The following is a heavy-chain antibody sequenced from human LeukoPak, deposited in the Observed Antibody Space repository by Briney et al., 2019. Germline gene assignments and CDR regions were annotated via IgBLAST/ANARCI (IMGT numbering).Heavy chain of an antibody. D-gene: IGHD3-10*01. Sequence: SETLSLTCTVSGGSISSYYWSWIRQPPGKGLEWIGYIYYSGSTNYNPSRKSRVTISVDTSKNQFSLKLSSVTAADTAVYYCARVTYYYGSGSYYYYYYYMDVWGKGTTVTVSS. V-gene: IGHV4-59*01. CDR3: ARVTYYYGSGSYYYYYYYMDV. CDR1: GGSISSYY. J-gene: IGHJ6*03. CDR2: IYYSGST.